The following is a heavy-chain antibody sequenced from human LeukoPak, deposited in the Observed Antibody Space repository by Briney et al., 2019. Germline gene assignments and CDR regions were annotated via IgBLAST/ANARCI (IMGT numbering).Heavy chain of an antibody. Sequence: SQTLSLTCTVSGGSISSGGYYWSWIRQHPGKGLEWIGYIYYSGGTYYNPSLKSRVTISIDTSKNQFSLKLSSVTAADTAVYYCARDTPYYYYMDVWGKGTTVTVSS. V-gene: IGHV4-31*03. CDR1: GGSISSGGYY. CDR3: ARDTPYYYYMDV. J-gene: IGHJ6*03. CDR2: IYYSGGT.